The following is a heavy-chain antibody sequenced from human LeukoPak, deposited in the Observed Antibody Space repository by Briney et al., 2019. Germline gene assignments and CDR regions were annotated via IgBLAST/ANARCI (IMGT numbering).Heavy chain of an antibody. CDR3: AREYYDNSGGEDAFDI. V-gene: IGHV3-53*01. Sequence: PGGSLRLSCAASGFTVSSNYMNWVRQAPGTGLEWVSVIYSGGSTFYADSVEGRFTISRDNSNNTLYLQMNSLRAEDTAMYYCAREYYDNSGGEDAFDIWGPGTMVTVSS. D-gene: IGHD3-22*01. J-gene: IGHJ3*02. CDR2: IYSGGST. CDR1: GFTVSSNY.